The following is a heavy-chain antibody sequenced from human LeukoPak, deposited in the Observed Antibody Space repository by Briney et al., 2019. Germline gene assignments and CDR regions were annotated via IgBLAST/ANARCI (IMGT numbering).Heavy chain of an antibody. D-gene: IGHD6-19*01. CDR1: GFTFSSYA. V-gene: IGHV3-30-3*01. CDR3: ARSRLRDEQWLVPMVY. J-gene: IGHJ4*02. CDR2: ISYDGSNK. Sequence: GGSLRLSCAASGFTFSSYAMHWVRQAPGKGLEWVAVISYDGSNKYYADSVKGRFTISRDNSKNTLYLQMNSLRAEDTAVYYCARSRLRDEQWLVPMVYRGQGTLVTVSS.